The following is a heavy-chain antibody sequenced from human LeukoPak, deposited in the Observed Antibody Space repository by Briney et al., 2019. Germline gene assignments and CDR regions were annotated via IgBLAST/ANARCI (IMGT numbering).Heavy chain of an antibody. V-gene: IGHV4-39*07. CDR2: VYYTGAS. J-gene: IGHJ4*02. CDR1: GGSISSSSYY. CDR3: ARGAPPQN. Sequence: SETLSLTCTVSGGSISSSSYYWGWIRQPPGKGLEWIGSVYYTGASYYNPSPKSRVTISIDTSKNHFSLNLTSVTAADTAVYYCARGAPPQNWGQGALVTVSP.